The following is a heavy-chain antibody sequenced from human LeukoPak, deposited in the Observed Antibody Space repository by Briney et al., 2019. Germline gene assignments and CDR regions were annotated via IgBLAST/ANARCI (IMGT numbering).Heavy chain of an antibody. Sequence: GASVTVSCKASGGAFNTYALIWVRQAPGQGLEWMGGIIPIFGTASYAQKFQGRVTITADESTSTAYMELSSLRSEDTAVYYCVSHVRGVTLHYWGQGTLVTVSS. J-gene: IGHJ4*02. CDR1: GGAFNTYA. V-gene: IGHV1-69*01. CDR3: VSHVRGVTLHY. CDR2: IIPIFGTA. D-gene: IGHD3-10*01.